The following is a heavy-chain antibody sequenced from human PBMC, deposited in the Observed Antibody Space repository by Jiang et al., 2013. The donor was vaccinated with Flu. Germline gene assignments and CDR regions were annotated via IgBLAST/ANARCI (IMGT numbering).Heavy chain of an antibody. CDR3: ARELGEMATIFDY. D-gene: IGHD5-24*01. CDR2: IYYSGST. Sequence: GSGLVKPSETLSLTCTVSGGSVSSGSYYWSWIRQPPGKGLEWIGYIYYSGSTNYNPSLKSRVTISVDTSKNQFSLKLSSVTAADTAVYYCARELGEMATIFDYWGQGTLVTVSS. CDR1: GGSVSSGSYY. J-gene: IGHJ4*02. V-gene: IGHV4-61*01.